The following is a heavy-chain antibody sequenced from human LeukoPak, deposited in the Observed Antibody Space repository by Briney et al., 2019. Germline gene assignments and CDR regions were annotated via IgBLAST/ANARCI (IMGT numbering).Heavy chain of an antibody. CDR3: ARGGAAAGYFDY. CDR2: IYYTGST. D-gene: IGHD6-13*01. V-gene: IGHV4-59*01. Sequence: SETLSLTCIVSGGSISRYYWSWIRQPPGKGLEWIGYIYYTGSTNYNPSLESRVTISVDTSKNQFSLKLSSVTAADTAVYYCARGGAAAGYFDYWGQGTLVTVSS. J-gene: IGHJ4*02. CDR1: GGSISRYY.